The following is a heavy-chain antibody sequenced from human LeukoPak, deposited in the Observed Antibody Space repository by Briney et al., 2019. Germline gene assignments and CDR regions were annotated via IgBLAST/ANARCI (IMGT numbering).Heavy chain of an antibody. CDR2: ISSSSSYI. D-gene: IGHD2-8*02. CDR3: ARILVVYAISGWFDP. V-gene: IGHV3-21*01. Sequence: GGSVRLSCAASGFTFSSYDMNWVRQAPGKGLEWVSSISSSSSYIYYADSVKGRFTISRDNAKNSLYLQMNSPRAEDTAVYYCARILVVYAISGWFDPWGQGTLVTVSS. CDR1: GFTFSSYD. J-gene: IGHJ5*02.